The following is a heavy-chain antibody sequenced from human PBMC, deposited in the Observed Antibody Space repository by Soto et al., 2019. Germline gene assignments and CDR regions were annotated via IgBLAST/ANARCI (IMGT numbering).Heavy chain of an antibody. Sequence: QVQLVQSGAEVKKPGSSVRVSCKASGDTFTFYSINWVRQAPGLGLEWMGRINPILSMSNYAQRFQGRVXXXXXXXXXXXXXXXXXXXXXXXXXXXXXXXXXXGYRAFDYWGQGALVTVSS. D-gene: IGHD2-15*01. J-gene: IGHJ4*02. V-gene: IGHV1-69*02. CDR2: INPILSMS. CDR1: GDTFTFYS. CDR3: XXXXXXGYRAFDY.